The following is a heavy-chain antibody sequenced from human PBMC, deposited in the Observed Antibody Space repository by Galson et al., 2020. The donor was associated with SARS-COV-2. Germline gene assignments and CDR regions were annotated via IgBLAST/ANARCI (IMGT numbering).Heavy chain of an antibody. D-gene: IGHD6-6*01. CDR3: ARGEVEQLAAYYYDYMDV. J-gene: IGHJ6*03. V-gene: IGHV3-13*01. Sequence: GESLKISCAASGFTFSSYDMHWVRQATGKGLEWVSAIGTAGDTYYPGSVKGRFTISRENAKNSLYLQMNSLRAGDTAVYYCARGEVEQLAAYYYDYMDVWGKGTTVTVSS. CDR2: IGTAGDT. CDR1: GFTFSSYD.